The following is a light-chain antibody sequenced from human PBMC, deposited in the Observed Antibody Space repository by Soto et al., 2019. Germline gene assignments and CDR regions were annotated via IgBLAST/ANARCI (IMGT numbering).Light chain of an antibody. CDR1: QSISSQ. Sequence: EIVLIQSPATLSLSPGERATLSCRASQSISSQLAWYQQKPGQAPRLLMSDASNRATGIPARFSGSGSGTDFTLTISSLKPEDFAVYYCQQRSNWPLTFGQGTKVDIK. V-gene: IGKV3-11*01. CDR2: DAS. CDR3: QQRSNWPLT. J-gene: IGKJ1*01.